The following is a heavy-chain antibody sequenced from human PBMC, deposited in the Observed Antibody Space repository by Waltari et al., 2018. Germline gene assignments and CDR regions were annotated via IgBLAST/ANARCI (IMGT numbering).Heavy chain of an antibody. CDR1: GGSISSSSYY. J-gene: IGHJ3*02. Sequence: QLQLQESGPGLVKPSETLSLTCTVSGGSISSSSYYWGWIRQPPGKGLEWIGSIYYSCRTYYNPSPKSRVTIAVDTSKNQFSLKLSSVTAADTAVYYCARPGVDRGDAFDIWGQGTMVTVSS. D-gene: IGHD3-10*01. CDR2: IYYSCRT. CDR3: ARPGVDRGDAFDI. V-gene: IGHV4-39*01.